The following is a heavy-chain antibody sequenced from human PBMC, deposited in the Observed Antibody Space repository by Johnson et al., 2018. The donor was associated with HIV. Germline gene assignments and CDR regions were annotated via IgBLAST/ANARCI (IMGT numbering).Heavy chain of an antibody. CDR3: ARDQATAEDDAFDI. Sequence: VQLVESGGGLVQPGGSLRLSCAASGFTFSSYAMHWVRQAPGKGLEWVAVISYDGSNKYYADSVKGRFTISRDNSKNTLYLQMNSLRAEDTAVYYCARDQATAEDDAFDIWGQGTMVTVSS. CDR1: GFTFSSYA. CDR2: ISYDGSNK. D-gene: IGHD5-18*01. J-gene: IGHJ3*02. V-gene: IGHV3-30*04.